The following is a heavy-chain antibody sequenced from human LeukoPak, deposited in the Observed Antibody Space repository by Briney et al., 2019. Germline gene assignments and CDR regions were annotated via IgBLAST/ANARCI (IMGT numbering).Heavy chain of an antibody. J-gene: IGHJ6*02. CDR1: GFTFRDYN. CDR2: ITDSGSTI. Sequence: GGSLRLSCAASGFTFRDYNMNWVRQAPGKGLEWVSYITDSGSTIHYADSVNGRFTISRDNAKNSLYLQMNSLRAEDSAVYYCARRHYYGSGSSYYYYGMDVWGQGTTVTVSS. CDR3: ARRHYYGSGSSYYYYGMDV. V-gene: IGHV3-11*01. D-gene: IGHD3-10*01.